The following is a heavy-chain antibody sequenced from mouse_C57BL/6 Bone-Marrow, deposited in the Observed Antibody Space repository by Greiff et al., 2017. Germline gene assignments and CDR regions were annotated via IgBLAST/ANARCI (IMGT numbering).Heavy chain of an antibody. V-gene: IGHV5-4*03. Sequence: EVMLVESGGGLVKPGGSLKLSCAASGFTFSSYAMSWVRQTPEKRLEWVATISDGGSYTYYPDNVKGRFTISRDNATNNLFLQMTSLRSEDTAMYYCARKGRYDGYFYWYFDVWGTGTTVTVSS. CDR1: GFTFSSYA. J-gene: IGHJ1*03. CDR2: ISDGGSYT. CDR3: ARKGRYDGYFYWYFDV. D-gene: IGHD2-3*01.